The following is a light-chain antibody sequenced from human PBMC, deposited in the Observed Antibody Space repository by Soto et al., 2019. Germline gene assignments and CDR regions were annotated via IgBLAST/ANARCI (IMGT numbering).Light chain of an antibody. J-gene: IGLJ3*02. CDR1: SGHSTYP. V-gene: IGLV4-69*01. CDR3: QTWGTGIWV. CDR2: VNSDGSH. Sequence: QLVLTQSPSASASLGASVKLTCTLSSGHSTYPIAWHQQQPEKGPRYLMKVNSDGSHSKGDGIPDRFSGSSSGAERYLTISSLQSEDEADYYCQTWGTGIWVFGGGTKLTVL.